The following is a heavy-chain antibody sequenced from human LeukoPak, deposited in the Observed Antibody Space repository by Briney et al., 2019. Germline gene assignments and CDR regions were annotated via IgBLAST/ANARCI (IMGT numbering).Heavy chain of an antibody. Sequence: ASVKVSCKASGYTFTGYYMHWVRQAPGQGLEWMGWINPNSGGTNYAQKLQGRVTMTTDTSTSTAYMELRSLRSDDTAVYYCARGSGYYDILTGYYTPYQFDYWGQGTLVTVSS. CDR3: ARGSGYYDILTGYYTPYQFDY. D-gene: IGHD3-9*01. J-gene: IGHJ4*02. CDR2: INPNSGGT. CDR1: GYTFTGYY. V-gene: IGHV1-2*02.